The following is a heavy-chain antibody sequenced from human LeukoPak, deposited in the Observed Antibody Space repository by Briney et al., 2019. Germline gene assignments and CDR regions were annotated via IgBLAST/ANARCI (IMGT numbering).Heavy chain of an antibody. CDR3: ARVTMVRGDAYYFDY. V-gene: IGHV3-7*03. D-gene: IGHD3-10*01. CDR1: GFTFSSYW. CDR2: IKQDGSEK. Sequence: KPGGSLRLSCAASGFTFSSYWMSWVRQAPGKGLEWVANIKQDGSEKYYVDSVKGRFTISRDNSKNTLYLQMNSLRAEDTAVYYCARVTMVRGDAYYFDYWGQGTLVTVSS. J-gene: IGHJ4*02.